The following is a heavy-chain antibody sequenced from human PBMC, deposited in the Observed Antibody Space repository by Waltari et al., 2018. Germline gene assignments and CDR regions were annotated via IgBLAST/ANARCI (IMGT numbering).Heavy chain of an antibody. CDR1: GGSFSGYY. CDR3: ATRWEPRRYYGMDV. CDR2: INHSGST. J-gene: IGHJ6*02. D-gene: IGHD1-26*01. Sequence: QVQLQQWGAGLLKPSETLSRTCAVYGGSFSGYYWSWIRQPPGKGREGIWEINHSGSTNYTPSLKSRFTISVDTSKNQFSLKLSSVTAADTAVYYCATRWEPRRYYGMDVWGQGTTVTVSS. V-gene: IGHV4-34*01.